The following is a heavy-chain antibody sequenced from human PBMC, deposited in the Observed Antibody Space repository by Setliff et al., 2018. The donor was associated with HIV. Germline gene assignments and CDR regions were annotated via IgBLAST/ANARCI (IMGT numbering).Heavy chain of an antibody. CDR2: ISGVGNII. Sequence: QAGGSLRLSCSASGFTFSSFAMNWVRQAPGKGLEWVAVISGVGNIIFYADSVKGRFAISRDNSKNTLYLQMNSLETEDSALYYCAREGYASGTLGDLDYWGQGTLVTVSS. J-gene: IGHJ4*02. CDR3: AREGYASGTLGDLDY. D-gene: IGHD3-10*01. CDR1: GFTFSSFA. V-gene: IGHV3-30*09.